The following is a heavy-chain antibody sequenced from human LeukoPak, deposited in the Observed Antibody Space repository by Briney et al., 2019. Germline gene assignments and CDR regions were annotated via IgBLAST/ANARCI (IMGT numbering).Heavy chain of an antibody. CDR1: GYTFTAQY. CDR3: ASYPRSIPTPPFDY. CDR2: INPNNGDT. Sequence: VASVKVSCKASGYTFTAQYMHWVRQAPGQGLERMGWINPNNGDTKYAQSFLGRVTMTRDTSTTTAYMELSSLRSDDTAVYFCASYPRSIPTPPFDYWGQGTLVTVSS. D-gene: IGHD2-21*01. J-gene: IGHJ4*02. V-gene: IGHV1-2*02.